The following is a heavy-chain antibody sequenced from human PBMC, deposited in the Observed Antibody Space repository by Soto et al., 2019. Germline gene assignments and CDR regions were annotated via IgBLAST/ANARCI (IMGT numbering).Heavy chain of an antibody. V-gene: IGHV3-23*01. J-gene: IGHJ4*02. CDR2: ISGSGGST. D-gene: IGHD3-22*01. Sequence: GGSLRLSCEASGFTFSSYAMSWVRQALGKGLEWVSGISGSGGSTQYGDSVKGRFTISRDNSKNTLYLQMKSLRAEDTAVYYCARDYYYDSSGYYAGFDYWGQGTLVTVSS. CDR3: ARDYYYDSSGYYAGFDY. CDR1: GFTFSSYA.